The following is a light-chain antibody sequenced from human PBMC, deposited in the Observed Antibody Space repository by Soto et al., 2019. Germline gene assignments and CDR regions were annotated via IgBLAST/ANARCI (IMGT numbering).Light chain of an antibody. CDR3: QQSYSTPGYT. CDR1: QSISSY. Sequence: DIQMTQSPSSLSASVGDRVTITCRASQSISSYLNWYQQKPGKAPKLLIYAASSLQSGVPSRFSGSGSGTYFTLTISSLKPEDFATYYCQQSYSTPGYTFGQVTKLEIK. CDR2: AAS. V-gene: IGKV1-39*01. J-gene: IGKJ2*01.